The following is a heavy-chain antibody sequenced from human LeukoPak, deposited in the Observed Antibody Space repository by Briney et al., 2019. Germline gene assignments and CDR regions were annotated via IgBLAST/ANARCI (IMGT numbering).Heavy chain of an antibody. D-gene: IGHD3-22*01. J-gene: IGHJ4*02. Sequence: GGSLRLSCAASGFTFSSHPMSWVRQAPGKGLEWVSAISGSGLSTFYADSAKGRFTISRDNSENTVYLQMSSLRAEDTAVYFCAKHDSGYFRSHDYWGQGTLVTVSS. CDR3: AKHDSGYFRSHDY. V-gene: IGHV3-23*01. CDR2: ISGSGLST. CDR1: GFTFSSHP.